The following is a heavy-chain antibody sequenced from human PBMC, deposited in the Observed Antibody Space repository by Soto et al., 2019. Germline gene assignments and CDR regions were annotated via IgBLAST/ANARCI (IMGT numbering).Heavy chain of an antibody. CDR2: ISAYNGNT. D-gene: IGHD6-13*01. V-gene: IGHV1-18*01. CDR1: GYTFTSYG. CDR3: ARGVPRGQQQLILDY. Sequence: ASVKVSCKASGYTFTSYGISWVRQAPGQGLEWMGWISAYNGNTNYAQKLQGRVTMTTDTSTSTAYMEPRSLRSDDTAVYYCARGVPRGQQQLILDYWGQGTLVTVSS. J-gene: IGHJ4*02.